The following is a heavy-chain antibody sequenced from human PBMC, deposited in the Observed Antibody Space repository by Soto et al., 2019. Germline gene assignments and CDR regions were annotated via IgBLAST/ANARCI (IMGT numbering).Heavy chain of an antibody. Sequence: GGSLRLSCAASGFTVSSNYMSWVRQAPGKGLEWVSVIYSGGSTYYAHSVKGRFNISRDNSKNTMYLQMNSMRAEDKAVYYCATVLSPRAVAGDFAFDIWGQGTMGTGSS. CDR2: IYSGGST. V-gene: IGHV3-66*01. CDR1: GFTVSSNY. CDR3: ATVLSPRAVAGDFAFDI. D-gene: IGHD6-19*01. J-gene: IGHJ3*02.